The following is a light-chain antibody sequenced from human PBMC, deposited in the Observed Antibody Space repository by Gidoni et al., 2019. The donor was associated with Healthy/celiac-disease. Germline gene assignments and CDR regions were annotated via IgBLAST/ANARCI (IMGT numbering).Light chain of an antibody. CDR3: KQYNSYSWT. CDR2: KAS. Sequence: DIQMTQSPSTLSASVGDRVTITCRASQSISSWLAWYQQKPGKAPKLLIYKASSLESGVPSRFSGSGSGTEFTLTISSLQPGDFATYYCKQYNSYSWTFAQXTKVEIK. V-gene: IGKV1-5*03. J-gene: IGKJ1*01. CDR1: QSISSW.